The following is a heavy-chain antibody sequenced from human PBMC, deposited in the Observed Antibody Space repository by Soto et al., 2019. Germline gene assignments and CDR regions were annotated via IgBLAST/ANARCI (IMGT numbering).Heavy chain of an antibody. CDR3: ARAWGYAFDF. CDR2: IYYSGRT. Sequence: QVQLQESGPGLVKPSDTMSLTCTVSGGSNSSYYWSWIRQPPGKGLEWIGYIYYSGRTNYNPALRSRVTIPVDTSKNQFSLRLSSVTAADPAVYYCARAWGYAFDFWGQGKMVTVSS. J-gene: IGHJ3*01. D-gene: IGHD7-27*01. CDR1: GGSNSSYY. V-gene: IGHV4-59*01.